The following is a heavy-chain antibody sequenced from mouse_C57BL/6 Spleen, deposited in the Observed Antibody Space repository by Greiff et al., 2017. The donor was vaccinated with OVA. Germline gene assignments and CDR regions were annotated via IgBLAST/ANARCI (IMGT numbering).Heavy chain of an antibody. CDR3: ARGDSSGYYAMDY. J-gene: IGHJ4*01. D-gene: IGHD3-2*02. V-gene: IGHV3-6*01. CDR2: ISYDGSN. CDR1: GYSITSGYY. Sequence: EVHLVESGPGLVKPSQSLSLTCSVTGYSITSGYYWNWIRQFPGNKLEWMGYISYDGSNNYNPSLKNRISITRDTSKNQFFLKLNSVTTEDTATYYCARGDSSGYYAMDYWGQGTSVTVSS.